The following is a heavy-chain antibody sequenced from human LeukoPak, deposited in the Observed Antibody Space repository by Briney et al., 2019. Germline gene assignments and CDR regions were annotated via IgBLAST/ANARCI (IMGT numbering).Heavy chain of an antibody. V-gene: IGHV3-30*01. Sequence: GRSLRLSCAASGFTFSSYAMHWVRQAPGKGPEWVAVISYDGSNKYYADSVKGRFTISRDNSKNTLYLQMNSLRAEDTAVYYCARAGDCSSTSCLDYWGQGTLVTVSS. CDR3: ARAGDCSSTSCLDY. J-gene: IGHJ4*02. CDR1: GFTFSSYA. D-gene: IGHD2-2*01. CDR2: ISYDGSNK.